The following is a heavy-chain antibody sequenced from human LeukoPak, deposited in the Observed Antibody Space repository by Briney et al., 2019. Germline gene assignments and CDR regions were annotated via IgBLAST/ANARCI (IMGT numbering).Heavy chain of an antibody. Sequence: PGGSLRLSCAASGFSFSSYSMNWVRQAPGKGLEWVSYINSSSSIIYYADSVKSRFTISRDNGKNSLYLQMNSLRDEDTAVYYCARVNDATGSMGYWGQGTLVTVSS. V-gene: IGHV3-48*02. CDR1: GFSFSSYS. D-gene: IGHD3-9*01. CDR2: INSSSSII. CDR3: ARVNDATGSMGY. J-gene: IGHJ4*02.